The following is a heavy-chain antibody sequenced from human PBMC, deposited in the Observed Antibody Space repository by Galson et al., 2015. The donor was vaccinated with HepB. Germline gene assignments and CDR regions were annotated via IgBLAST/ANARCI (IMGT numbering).Heavy chain of an antibody. J-gene: IGHJ4*02. CDR3: ANEGPMTGLFDS. D-gene: IGHD3-9*01. CDR1: GFTFSSYA. Sequence: SLRLSCAASGFTFSSYAMHWVRQAPGKGLEWVTVISYDGSNKYYADSVKGRVTMTRDTSASTAYMELASLSSEDTAMYYCANEGPMTGLFDSWGQGTLVTVSS. CDR2: ISYDGSNK. V-gene: IGHV3-30-3*02.